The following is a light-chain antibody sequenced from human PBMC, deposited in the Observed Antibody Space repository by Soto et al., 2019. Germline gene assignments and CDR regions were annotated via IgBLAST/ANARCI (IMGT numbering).Light chain of an antibody. Sequence: EIVMTQSPATLSVSPGERATLSCRASQSIGSNLAWYQQKPGQTPRLLIYGTSIRATGIPARVSGSGSGTEFTLTISSLQSEDFAVYFCQQYNNWPITFGQGTRLEIK. CDR3: QQYNNWPIT. CDR1: QSIGSN. CDR2: GTS. J-gene: IGKJ5*01. V-gene: IGKV3-15*01.